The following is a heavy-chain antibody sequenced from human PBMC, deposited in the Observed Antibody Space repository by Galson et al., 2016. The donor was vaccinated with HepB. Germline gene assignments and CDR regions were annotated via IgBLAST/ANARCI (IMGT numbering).Heavy chain of an antibody. Sequence: SLRLSCAASGFTFSYYPMHWVRQAPGKGLEWVALISFDGNIKHYADSVKGRFTISRDNSKNTVFLQMSSLRAEDTAVYYCARRTTGAIWSVDIWGQRTTVTVSS. CDR2: ISFDGNIK. D-gene: IGHD1-1*01. CDR3: ARRTTGAIWSVDI. J-gene: IGHJ6*02. CDR1: GFTFSYYP. V-gene: IGHV3-30-3*01.